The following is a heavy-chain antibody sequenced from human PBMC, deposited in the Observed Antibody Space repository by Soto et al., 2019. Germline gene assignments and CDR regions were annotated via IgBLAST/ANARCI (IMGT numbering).Heavy chain of an antibody. CDR2: IYSGGST. V-gene: IGHV3-53*01. CDR1: GFTVSSNY. Sequence: PGGSLRLSCAASGFTVSSNYMSWVRQAPGKGLEWVSVIYSGGSTYYADSVKGRFTISRDNSKNTLYLQMNSLRAEYTAVYYCAAPGDLYGGNSDFSYWGQGTLVTVSS. CDR3: AAPGDLYGGNSDFSY. J-gene: IGHJ4*02. D-gene: IGHD2-21*02.